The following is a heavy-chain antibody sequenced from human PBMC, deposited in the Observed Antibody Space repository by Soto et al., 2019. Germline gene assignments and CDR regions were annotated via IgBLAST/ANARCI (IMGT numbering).Heavy chain of an antibody. CDR1: GFTFSSYG. J-gene: IGHJ6*02. V-gene: IGHV3-33*01. CDR3: ARDFWNPRDYYYYGMDV. CDR2: IWYDGSNK. Sequence: TGGSLRLSCAASGFTFSSYGMHWVRQAPGKGLEWVAVIWYDGSNKYYADSVKGRFTISRDNSKNTLYLQMNSLRAEDTAVYYCARDFWNPRDYYYYGMDVWGQGTTVTVSS. D-gene: IGHD1-1*01.